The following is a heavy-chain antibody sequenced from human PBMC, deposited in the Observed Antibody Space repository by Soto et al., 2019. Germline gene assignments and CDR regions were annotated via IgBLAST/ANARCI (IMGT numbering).Heavy chain of an antibody. J-gene: IGHJ4*02. V-gene: IGHV3-7*05. CDR3: ARGSGSSYS. CDR1: GFTFSSYW. Sequence: GGSLRLSCAASGFTFSSYWMSWVRQAPGRGLEGVANINEDGSGKYYVDSVKGRFTISRDNAKNSLSLQMNSLRADDTAVYYCARGSGSSYSWGQGTLVTVSS. D-gene: IGHD6-6*01. CDR2: INEDGSGK.